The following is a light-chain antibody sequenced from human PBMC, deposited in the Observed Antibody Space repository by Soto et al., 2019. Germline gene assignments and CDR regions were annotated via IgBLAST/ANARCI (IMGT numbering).Light chain of an antibody. CDR3: CSYAGSSTWV. CDR2: EDT. Sequence: QSVLTQPASVSGSPGQSITISCTGTSSDIGSFNLVSWYQHHPGKAPKLMIHEDTKRPSGVSNRFSGSKSGNTASLTLSGLQAEDEADYYCCSYAGSSTWVFGGGTQLTVL. V-gene: IGLV2-23*01. CDR1: SSDIGSFNL. J-gene: IGLJ3*02.